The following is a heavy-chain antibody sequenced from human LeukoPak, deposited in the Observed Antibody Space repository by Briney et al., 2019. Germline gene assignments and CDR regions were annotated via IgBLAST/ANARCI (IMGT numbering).Heavy chain of an antibody. D-gene: IGHD6-13*01. Sequence: PGGSLRLSCAASGFTFDDYAMHWVRQAPGKGLEWVSLISWDGGSTYYADSVKGRFTISRDNAKNSLYLQMNSLRAEDTAVSFCARESANSSWYVDYWGQGTLVTVSS. CDR1: GFTFDDYA. V-gene: IGHV3-43D*03. CDR3: ARESANSSWYVDY. J-gene: IGHJ4*02. CDR2: ISWDGGST.